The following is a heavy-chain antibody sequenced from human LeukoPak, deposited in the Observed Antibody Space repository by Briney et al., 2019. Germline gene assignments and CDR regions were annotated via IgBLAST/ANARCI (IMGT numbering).Heavy chain of an antibody. CDR1: GFPFSIYT. Sequence: GGSLRLSCAASGFPFSIYTMNWVRQAPGKGLEWVPSISGSSNDIYYADPVKGRFTISRDNAKNSLYLQMNSLRAEDTAVYYCATDYYCSGGSCYPPDWGQGTLITVSS. CDR2: ISGSSNDI. D-gene: IGHD2-15*01. J-gene: IGHJ4*02. CDR3: ATDYYCSGGSCYPPD. V-gene: IGHV3-21*01.